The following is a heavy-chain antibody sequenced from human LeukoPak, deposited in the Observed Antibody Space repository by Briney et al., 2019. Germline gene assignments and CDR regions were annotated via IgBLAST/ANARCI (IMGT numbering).Heavy chain of an antibody. Sequence: GASVKVSCKTFGYTFTDYHMHWVRQAPGQGLEWMGWINSNSGDTNYAQKFQGRVTMTRDTTISTAYMELSRLRSDDTAVFYCATLMAHLDYWGQGTLVTVSS. J-gene: IGHJ4*02. CDR2: INSNSGDT. CDR1: GYTFTDYH. D-gene: IGHD2-8*01. V-gene: IGHV1-2*02. CDR3: ATLMAHLDY.